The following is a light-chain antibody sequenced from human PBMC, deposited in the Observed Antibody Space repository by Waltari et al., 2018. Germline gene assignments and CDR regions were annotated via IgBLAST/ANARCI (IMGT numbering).Light chain of an antibody. Sequence: IVLTQSPATLSLSPGARATLSCRSSTSISSYLAWYQKKPGQAPRLLICDGANRATGVPARFSGSGSKTDFTLTIASLEPEDSAVYYCQQSYNSPRTFGQGTKVEIK. J-gene: IGKJ1*01. CDR2: DGA. CDR1: TSISSY. CDR3: QQSYNSPRT. V-gene: IGKV3-11*01.